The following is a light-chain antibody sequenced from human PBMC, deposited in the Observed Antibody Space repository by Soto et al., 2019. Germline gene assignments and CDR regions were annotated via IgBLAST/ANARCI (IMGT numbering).Light chain of an antibody. CDR3: QQYGSSPPYT. V-gene: IGKV3-20*01. CDR1: QSVSGNY. J-gene: IGKJ2*01. Sequence: EIVLTQSPGTLSLSPGERATLSCRASQSVSGNYLAWYQQKPRQSPRLLIYGSSDRATGIPDRFSGSGSATDFTLTITRVEPEDFAVYYCQQYGSSPPYTFGQGPKLEIK. CDR2: GSS.